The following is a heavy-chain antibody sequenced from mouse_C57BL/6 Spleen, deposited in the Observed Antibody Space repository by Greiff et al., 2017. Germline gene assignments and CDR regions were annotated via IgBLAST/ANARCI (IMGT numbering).Heavy chain of an antibody. J-gene: IGHJ2*01. V-gene: IGHV1-82*01. CDR3: AREDYYLHV. CDR2: IYPGDGDT. CDR1: GYAFSSSW. Sequence: QVQLKESGPELVKPGASVKISCKASGYAFSSSWMNWVKQRPGKGLGWIGRIYPGDGDTNYNGKFKGKATLTADKSSSTAYMQLSSLTSEDAAFYLCAREDYYLHVWGQGTTLTVSS. D-gene: IGHD5-5*01.